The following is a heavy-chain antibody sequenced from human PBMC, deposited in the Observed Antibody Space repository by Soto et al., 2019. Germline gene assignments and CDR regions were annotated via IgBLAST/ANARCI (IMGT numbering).Heavy chain of an antibody. CDR2: ISAYNGNT. CDR3: ARDHPYYYDSSGYYSYFDY. D-gene: IGHD3-22*01. Sequence: GASVKVSCKASGGTFSSYTISWVRQAPGQGLEWMGWISAYNGNTNYAQNLQGRVTMTTDTSTSTAYMELRSLRSDDTAVYYCARDHPYYYDSSGYYSYFDYWGQGILVTVSS. V-gene: IGHV1-18*01. CDR1: GGTFSSYT. J-gene: IGHJ4*02.